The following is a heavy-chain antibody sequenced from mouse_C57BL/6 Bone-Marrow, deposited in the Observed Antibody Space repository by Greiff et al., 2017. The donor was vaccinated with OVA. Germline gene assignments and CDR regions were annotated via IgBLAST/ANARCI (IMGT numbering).Heavy chain of an antibody. D-gene: IGHD2-1*01. Sequence: QVQLQQPGAELVRPGSSVKLSCKASGYTFTSYWMHWVKQRPIQGLEWIGNIDPSDSETHYNQKFKDKATLTVDKSSSTAYMQLSSLTSEDSAVYSVASPIYYGNLRYAMDYWGQGTSVTVSS. CDR3: ASPIYYGNLRYAMDY. V-gene: IGHV1-52*01. CDR1: GYTFTSYW. J-gene: IGHJ4*01. CDR2: IDPSDSET.